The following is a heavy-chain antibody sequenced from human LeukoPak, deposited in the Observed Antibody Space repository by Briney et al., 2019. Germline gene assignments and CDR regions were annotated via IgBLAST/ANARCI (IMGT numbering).Heavy chain of an antibody. D-gene: IGHD3-3*01. CDR2: IRDSGNGT. CDR3: MKWANYDFWSSPYKSHTDS. V-gene: IGHV3-23*01. J-gene: IGHJ4*02. CDR1: GFTFNNYA. Sequence: GGSLRLSCVASGFTFNNYAMSWVRQAPGKGLECVSSIRDSGNGTDYADSVKGRFTISRDNSKNTLYLHMNNLSAEDTAVYYCMKWANYDFWSSPYKSHTDSSGEGSPVSVSP.